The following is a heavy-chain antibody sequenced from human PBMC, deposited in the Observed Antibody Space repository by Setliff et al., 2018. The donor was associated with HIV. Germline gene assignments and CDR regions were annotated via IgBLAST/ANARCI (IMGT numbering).Heavy chain of an antibody. Sequence: SETLSLTCTVSGGSIISISYYWGWVRQPPGKGRGWIGTMYYRGTTYNNPSLKSRVTMSVDTSKKQFSLELTSLTAAETAVYYCARDLSGNLVSDCFDIWGQGTMVTVSS. CDR2: MYYRGTT. CDR3: ARDLSGNLVSDCFDI. D-gene: IGHD1-26*01. J-gene: IGHJ3*02. V-gene: IGHV4-39*07. CDR1: GGSIISISYY.